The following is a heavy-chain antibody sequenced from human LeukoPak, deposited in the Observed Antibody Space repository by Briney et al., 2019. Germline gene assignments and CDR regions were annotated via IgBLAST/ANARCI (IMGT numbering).Heavy chain of an antibody. CDR2: IFPSGGEI. V-gene: IGHV3-23*01. CDR3: AKGDYYGSGTSEVLGY. CDR1: GFTFSTFA. D-gene: IGHD3-10*01. J-gene: IGHJ4*02. Sequence: RGSLRLSCAASGFTFSTFAMIWVRQPPGKGLEWVSSIFPSGGEIHYADSVRGRFTISRDNSKSTLSLQMNSLRAEDTAVYYCAKGDYYGSGTSEVLGYWGQGTLVTVSS.